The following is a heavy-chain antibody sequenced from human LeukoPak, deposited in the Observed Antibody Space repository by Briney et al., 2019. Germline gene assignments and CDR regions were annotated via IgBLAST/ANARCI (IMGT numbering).Heavy chain of an antibody. J-gene: IGHJ4*02. CDR3: EREGPFDF. V-gene: IGHV3-7*01. CDR1: GFTFRNYW. Sequence: PGGSLRLSCAASGFTFRNYWMSWVRQAPGKGLKWVANIKQDGSEKYYVDSVKGRFTISRDNAKNSLYLQMNSLRTDDTAVYFCEREGPFDFWGQGTLVTVSS. CDR2: IKQDGSEK.